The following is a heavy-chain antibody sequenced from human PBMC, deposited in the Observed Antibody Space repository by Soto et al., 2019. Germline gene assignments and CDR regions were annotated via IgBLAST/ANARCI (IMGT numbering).Heavy chain of an antibody. Sequence: GSIALSCSSYGFTGNNYRMRWVRQAPGKGLVWVSRINSDGSSTSYADSVKGRFTISRDNAKNTLYLQMNILIAEDTAVYYCARRAAPDYWGQGTLVTVST. J-gene: IGHJ4*02. CDR3: ARRAAPDY. CDR2: INSDGSST. CDR1: GFTGNNYR. D-gene: IGHD6-13*01. V-gene: IGHV3-74*01.